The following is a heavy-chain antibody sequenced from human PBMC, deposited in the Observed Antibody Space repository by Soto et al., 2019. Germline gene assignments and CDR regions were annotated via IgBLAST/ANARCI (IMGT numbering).Heavy chain of an antibody. CDR2: ISNDGGNK. Sequence: QVQLVESGGGEVQPGRSLRLSCAASGFTFNYYAMHWVRQAPGKGLEWVAVISNDGGNKYYADSVQGRFTISRDNSKNTLDLQMNSLRAEDTAVYYCARSEMGYRNGYYYFGMDVWGHGTTVTVSS. V-gene: IGHV3-30-3*01. D-gene: IGHD5-18*01. CDR1: GFTFNYYA. J-gene: IGHJ6*02. CDR3: ARSEMGYRNGYYYFGMDV.